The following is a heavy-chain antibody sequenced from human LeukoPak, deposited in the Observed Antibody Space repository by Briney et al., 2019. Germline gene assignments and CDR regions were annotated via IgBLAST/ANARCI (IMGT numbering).Heavy chain of an antibody. J-gene: IGHJ6*02. CDR3: ARELGYCSGGSCYSFYGMDV. V-gene: IGHV4-59*01. D-gene: IGHD2-15*01. Sequence: SETLSLTCTVSGGSISSYYWSWIRQPPGKGLEWIGYIYYSGSTNYNPSLKSRVTISVDTSKNQFSLKLSSVTAADTAVYYCARELGYCSGGSCYSFYGMDVWGQGATVTASS. CDR2: IYYSGST. CDR1: GGSISSYY.